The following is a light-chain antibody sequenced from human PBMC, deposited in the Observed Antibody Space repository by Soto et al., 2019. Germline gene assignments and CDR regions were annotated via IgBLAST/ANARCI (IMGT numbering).Light chain of an antibody. CDR3: QKYNSAPWT. Sequence: DIQMTQSPCSLSASVGDRATITCRASQGVSNYLAWYQQQPGKVPKLLIYVASTLQSGVPSRFSGSGSGTDFTLTISSLQPEDVATYYCQKYNSAPWTFGQGTKVEIK. V-gene: IGKV1-27*01. J-gene: IGKJ1*01. CDR2: VAS. CDR1: QGVSNY.